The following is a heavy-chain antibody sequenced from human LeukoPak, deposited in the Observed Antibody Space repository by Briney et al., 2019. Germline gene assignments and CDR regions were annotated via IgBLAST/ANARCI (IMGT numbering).Heavy chain of an antibody. CDR2: INHSGST. V-gene: IGHV4-34*01. J-gene: IGHJ6*03. CDR1: GGSFSGYY. D-gene: IGHD6-6*01. Sequence: KPSETLSLTCAVYGGSFSGYYWSWIRQPPGKGLEWIGEINHSGSTNYNPSLKSRVTISVDTSKNQFSLKLSSVTAADTAVYYCARGMAARPIYYYYYMDVWGKGTTVTVSS. CDR3: ARGMAARPIYYYYYMDV.